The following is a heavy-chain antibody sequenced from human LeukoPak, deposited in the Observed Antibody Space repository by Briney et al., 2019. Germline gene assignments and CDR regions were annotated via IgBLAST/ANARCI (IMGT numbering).Heavy chain of an antibody. CDR3: ATQEGVNPAY. D-gene: IGHD1-14*01. CDR2: ITNDGSST. Sequence: GGSLRLSCAASGLTFSSLWMHWVRQAPGKGLVWVLRITNDGSSTTYADSVKGRFTISRDNAKNMLYLQVNSLRAEDTAVYYCATQEGVNPAYWGQGTLVTVSS. V-gene: IGHV3-74*01. CDR1: GLTFSSLW. J-gene: IGHJ4*02.